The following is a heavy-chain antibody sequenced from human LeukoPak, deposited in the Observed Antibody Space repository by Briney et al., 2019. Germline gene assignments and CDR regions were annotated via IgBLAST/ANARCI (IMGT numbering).Heavy chain of an antibody. D-gene: IGHD3-16*01. J-gene: IGHJ4*02. V-gene: IGHV3-48*03. CDR2: ISSSGTTE. CDR3: ARDQGGGGFDY. CDR1: GFTFSSYE. Sequence: GGSLRLSCEASGFTFSSYEMNWVRQAPGKGLEWVSCISSSGTTEYYADSVKGRFTISRDNAKNSLYLQMNSLRAEDTAVYYCARDQGGGGFDYWGQGTLVTVSS.